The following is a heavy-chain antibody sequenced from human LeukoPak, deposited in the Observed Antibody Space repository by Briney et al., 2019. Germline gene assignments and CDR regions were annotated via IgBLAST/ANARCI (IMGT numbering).Heavy chain of an antibody. J-gene: IGHJ4*02. D-gene: IGHD5-24*01. Sequence: SETLSLTCTVSGGSISPYYWSWIRQPPGRGLEWIGFIHYTGSTNYNPSLKSRVTISVDTSKNQFSLKLTSVTAADTAVYYCARGLRSRDGYNYDYFDDWGQGTLVTVSS. V-gene: IGHV4-59*01. CDR1: GGSISPYY. CDR3: ARGLRSRDGYNYDYFDD. CDR2: IHYTGST.